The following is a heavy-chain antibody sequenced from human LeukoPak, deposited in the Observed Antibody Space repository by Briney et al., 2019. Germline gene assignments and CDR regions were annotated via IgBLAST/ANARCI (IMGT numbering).Heavy chain of an antibody. J-gene: IGHJ6*03. CDR3: ARAAVAAAAAHMDV. Sequence: SETLSLTCTVSGGSISSYYWSWIRQPPGKGLEWIGYIYYSGSTNYNPSLKSRVTISVDTSKNQFSLKPSSVTAADTAVYYCARAAVAAAAAHMDVWGKGTTVTVSS. D-gene: IGHD6-13*01. CDR2: IYYSGST. V-gene: IGHV4-59*01. CDR1: GGSISSYY.